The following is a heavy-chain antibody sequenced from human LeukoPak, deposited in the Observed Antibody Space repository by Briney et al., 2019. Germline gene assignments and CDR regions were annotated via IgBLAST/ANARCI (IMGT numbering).Heavy chain of an antibody. CDR1: GFSFDDYG. CDR2: LNWNGGST. Sequence: PGGSLRLSCAAPGFSFDDYGMSWVRQAPGKGLEWVSGLNWNGGSTGYADSVKGRFTIPRDNAKNSLYLQMNSLRAEDTALYYCARDERLSSGWYYFDYWGQGTLVTVSS. D-gene: IGHD6-19*01. CDR3: ARDERLSSGWYYFDY. V-gene: IGHV3-20*04. J-gene: IGHJ4*02.